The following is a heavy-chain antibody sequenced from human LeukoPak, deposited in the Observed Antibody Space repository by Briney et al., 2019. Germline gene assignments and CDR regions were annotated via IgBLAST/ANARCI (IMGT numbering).Heavy chain of an antibody. V-gene: IGHV3-21*01. D-gene: IGHD5-18*01. J-gene: IGHJ4*02. CDR2: ISSSSSYI. CDR1: GFTFSSYS. Sequence: PGGSLRLSCAASGFTFSSYSMNWVRQAPGKGLEWVSSISSSSSYIYYADSVKGRFTISRDNAKNSLYLLMNSLRAEDTAVYYCARSGYSYGYSFDYWGQGTLVTVSS. CDR3: ARSGYSYGYSFDY.